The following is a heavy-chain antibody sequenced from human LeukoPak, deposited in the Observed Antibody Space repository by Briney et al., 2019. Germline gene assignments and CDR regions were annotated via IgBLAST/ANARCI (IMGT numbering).Heavy chain of an antibody. D-gene: IGHD3-10*01. CDR2: IKQDGTEK. CDR3: AKVAKYYYGSETYYFFEH. Sequence: PGGSLRLSCAASGFTFTTYCMSWVRQAPGKGLEWVANIKQDGTEKYYVDSVKGPFSISRDNAKNSLYLQMNSLRVEDTAVYYCAKVAKYYYGSETYYFFEHWGQGTPVTASS. V-gene: IGHV3-7*01. CDR1: GFTFTTYC. J-gene: IGHJ4*02.